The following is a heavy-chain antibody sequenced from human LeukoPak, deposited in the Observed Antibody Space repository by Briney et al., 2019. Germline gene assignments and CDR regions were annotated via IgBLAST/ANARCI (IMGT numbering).Heavy chain of an antibody. V-gene: IGHV1-18*01. Sequence: GASVKVSCKASGYTFTSYGISWVRQAPGQGLEWMGWISAYNGNTNYAQKLQGRVTMTTDTSTSTAYMELRSLRSDDTAVYYCAREGHGSGFGYYYYYYMDVWGKGTPVTISS. J-gene: IGHJ6*03. CDR1: GYTFTSYG. CDR3: AREGHGSGFGYYYYYYMDV. D-gene: IGHD3-10*01. CDR2: ISAYNGNT.